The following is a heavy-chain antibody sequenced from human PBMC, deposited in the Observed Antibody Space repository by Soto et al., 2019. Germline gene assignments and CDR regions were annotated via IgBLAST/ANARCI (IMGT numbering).Heavy chain of an antibody. CDR1: GGSFSGYY. CDR3: ARGRRHPPFRLGYSYGYDYYYGMDV. J-gene: IGHJ6*02. D-gene: IGHD5-18*01. V-gene: IGHV4-34*01. CDR2: INHSGST. Sequence: SETLSLTCAVYGGSFSGYYWSWIRQPPGKGLEWIGEINHSGSTNYNPSLKSRVTISVDTSKNQFSLKLSSVTAADTAVYYCARGRRHPPFRLGYSYGYDYYYGMDVWGQGTTVTVSS.